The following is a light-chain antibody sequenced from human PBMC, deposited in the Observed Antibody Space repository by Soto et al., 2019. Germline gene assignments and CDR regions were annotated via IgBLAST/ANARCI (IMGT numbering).Light chain of an antibody. CDR2: EVT. CDR3: NSFRVNRLYV. V-gene: IGLV2-14*01. CDR1: SSDVGGYNA. Sequence: QSVLTQPASVSGSPGQTITISCTGTSSDVGGYNAVSWYQQHPGKAPQLIIYEVTHRPPGVSDRFSASKSGNTASLTISGLQAEDEADYYCNSFRVNRLYVFGTGTKVTV. J-gene: IGLJ1*01.